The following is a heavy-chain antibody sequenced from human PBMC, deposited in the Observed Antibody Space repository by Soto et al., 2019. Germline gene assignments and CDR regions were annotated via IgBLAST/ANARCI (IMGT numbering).Heavy chain of an antibody. CDR3: AKDSAVAGKAFDY. Sequence: ESGGGVVQPGRSLRLSCAASGFTFSSYGMHWVRQAPGKGLEWVAVISYDGSNKYYADSVKGRFTISRDNSKNTLYLQMNSLRAEDTAVYYGAKDSAVAGKAFDYWGQGTLVTVSS. V-gene: IGHV3-30*18. D-gene: IGHD6-19*01. J-gene: IGHJ4*02. CDR1: GFTFSSYG. CDR2: ISYDGSNK.